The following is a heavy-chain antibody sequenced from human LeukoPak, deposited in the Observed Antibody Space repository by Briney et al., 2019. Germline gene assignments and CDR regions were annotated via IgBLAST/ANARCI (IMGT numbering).Heavy chain of an antibody. V-gene: IGHV1-2*02. Sequence: ASVKVSCKASGYTFTGYYMHWVRQAPGQGLEWMGWINPNSGGTNYAQKFQGRVTMTRDTSISTAYMGLSRLRSDDTAVYYCARDLSYGSGSYGYGMDVWGQGTTVTVSS. D-gene: IGHD3-10*01. CDR2: INPNSGGT. J-gene: IGHJ6*02. CDR1: GYTFTGYY. CDR3: ARDLSYGSGSYGYGMDV.